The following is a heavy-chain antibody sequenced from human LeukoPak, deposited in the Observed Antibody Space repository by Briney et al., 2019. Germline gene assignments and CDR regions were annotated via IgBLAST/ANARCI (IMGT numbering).Heavy chain of an antibody. CDR2: ISVGAEYI. J-gene: IGHJ4*02. CDR1: GFTFSTYV. V-gene: IGHV3-23*01. Sequence: GGSLRLSCADSGFTFSTYVMNWFRQAPGKGLEWVSTISVGAEYIFYADSVKGRFTISRDDSNNALYLQMHSLRAEDTALYYCASGPPFLKYFEYWGQGTLVTVSS. CDR3: ASGPPFLKYFEY. D-gene: IGHD3-3*01.